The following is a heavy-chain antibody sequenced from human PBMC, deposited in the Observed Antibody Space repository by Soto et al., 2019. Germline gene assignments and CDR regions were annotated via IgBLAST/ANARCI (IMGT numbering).Heavy chain of an antibody. Sequence: SETLSLTCTVSGCSMSSYYWSLIRQPPGRGLEWIGFIYYAGSTKYNPSLNSRVTISVDTSKNQFSLTVTSVTAADTAVYYCGRPPQGGGPNFSAPGGREIRVTVS. J-gene: IGHJ5*02. D-gene: IGHD3-3*01. CDR3: GRPPQGGGPNFSAP. CDR1: GCSMSSYY. CDR2: IYYAGST. V-gene: IGHV4-59*08.